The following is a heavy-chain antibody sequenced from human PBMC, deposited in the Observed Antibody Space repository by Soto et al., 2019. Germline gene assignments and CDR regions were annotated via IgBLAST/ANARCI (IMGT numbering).Heavy chain of an antibody. Sequence: EVQLVESGGGLVKPGESLRLACAASGFTFTYAWLNWVRQVPGKGLEWVGRIKGKTDGGTTDYAAPVKGRFTTSRDDSKNTLYLQMNNLKPEATAVYYWTKDNNSNSQYWYNMDVWGRGTTVTVSS. CDR1: GFTFTYAW. V-gene: IGHV3-15*07. CDR3: TKDNNSNSQYWYNMDV. D-gene: IGHD4-4*01. J-gene: IGHJ6*03. CDR2: IKGKTDGGTT.